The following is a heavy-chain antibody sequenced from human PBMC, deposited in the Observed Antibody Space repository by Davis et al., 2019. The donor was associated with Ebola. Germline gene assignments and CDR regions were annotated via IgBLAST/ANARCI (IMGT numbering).Heavy chain of an antibody. CDR1: GFTFDDYA. J-gene: IGHJ5*02. D-gene: IGHD3-3*01. V-gene: IGHV3-9*01. Sequence: GGSLRLSCAASGFTFDDYAMHWVRQAPGKGLEWVSGISWNSGSIGYADSVKGRFTISRDNAKNSLYLQMNSLRAEDTALYYCARGGPSAIFGVVIHGFDPWGQGTLVTVSS. CDR2: ISWNSGSI. CDR3: ARGGPSAIFGVVIHGFDP.